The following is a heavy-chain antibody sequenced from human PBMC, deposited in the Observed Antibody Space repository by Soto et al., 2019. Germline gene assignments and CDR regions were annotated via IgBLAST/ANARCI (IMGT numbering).Heavy chain of an antibody. CDR3: ARPCRYCSSTSSYVDAFDI. CDR2: MNPNSGNT. V-gene: IGHV1-8*01. J-gene: IGHJ3*02. Sequence: ASVKVSCKASGDTCTRYDINWVRQATGQGLEWMGWMNPNSGNTGYAQKFQGRVTMTRNTSISTAYMELSSLRSEDTAVYYCARPCRYCSSTSSYVDAFDIWGQRTTVPVSS. D-gene: IGHD2-2*01. CDR1: GDTCTRYD.